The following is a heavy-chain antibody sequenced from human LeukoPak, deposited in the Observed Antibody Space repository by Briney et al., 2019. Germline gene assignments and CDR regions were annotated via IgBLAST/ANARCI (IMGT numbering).Heavy chain of an antibody. J-gene: IGHJ5*02. D-gene: IGHD3-10*01. CDR1: GFTFSSYG. CDR2: ISYDGSNK. Sequence: GGSLRLSCAASGFTFSSYGMHWVRQAPGKGLEWVAVISYDGSNKYYADSVKGRFTISRDNSKNTLYLQMNSLRAEDTAVYYCAKDSSVRGVINWFDPWGQGTLVTVSS. V-gene: IGHV3-30*18. CDR3: AKDSSVRGVINWFDP.